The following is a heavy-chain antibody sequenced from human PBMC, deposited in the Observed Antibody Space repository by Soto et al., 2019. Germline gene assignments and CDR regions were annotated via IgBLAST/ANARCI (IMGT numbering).Heavy chain of an antibody. CDR2: ISGSGGST. V-gene: IGHV3-23*01. J-gene: IGHJ6*03. Sequence: GGSLRLSCAASGFTFSGYAMSWVRQAPGKGLEWVSAISGSGGSTYYADSVKGRFTISRDNSKNTLYLQMNSLRAEDTAVYYCAKDALKVVAATPYMDVWGKGTTVTVSS. CDR3: AKDALKVVAATPYMDV. D-gene: IGHD2-15*01. CDR1: GFTFSGYA.